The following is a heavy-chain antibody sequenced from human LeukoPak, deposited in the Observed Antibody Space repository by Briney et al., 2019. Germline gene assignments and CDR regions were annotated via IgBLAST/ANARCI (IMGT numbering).Heavy chain of an antibody. J-gene: IGHJ5*02. Sequence: GGSLRLSCAASGFTFSDYYMSWIRQAPGKGLGWVSYISSSSSYTNYADSVKGRFTISRDNAKNSLYLQMNSLRAEDTAVYYCARERLRGYCSGGSCYLDPWGQGTLVTVSS. CDR2: ISSSSSYT. D-gene: IGHD2-15*01. CDR1: GFTFSDYY. V-gene: IGHV3-11*06. CDR3: ARERLRGYCSGGSCYLDP.